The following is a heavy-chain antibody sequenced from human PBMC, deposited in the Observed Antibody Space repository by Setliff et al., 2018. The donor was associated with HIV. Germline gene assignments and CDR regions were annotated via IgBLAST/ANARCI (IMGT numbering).Heavy chain of an antibody. CDR1: GGSISSSTDY. D-gene: IGHD3-10*01. Sequence: SETLSLTCIVSGGSISSSTDYWAWIRQPPGKGPDYIGSIYYSGSTHYNPSLKGRLSMSTSENQFSLKLTSVTAADTAVYYCASTRIRLIRGAVISNLRTPYFDYWGPGSLVTVSS. J-gene: IGHJ4*02. V-gene: IGHV4-39*07. CDR3: ASTRIRLIRGAVISNLRTPYFDY. CDR2: IYYSGST.